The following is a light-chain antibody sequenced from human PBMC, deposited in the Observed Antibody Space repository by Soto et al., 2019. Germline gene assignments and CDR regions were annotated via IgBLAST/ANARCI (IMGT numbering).Light chain of an antibody. J-gene: IGKJ1*01. CDR1: QSVGTY. CDR2: GAS. CDR3: QQYNDWPRT. Sequence: EIVMTQSPATLSVSPGERATLSCRASQSVGTYLAWYQQKAGQAPRLLIYGASTWAAGISPRFSGGGSGTEFTITISSLQSEDFAVYYCQQYNDWPRTFGQGTKVGFK. V-gene: IGKV3-15*01.